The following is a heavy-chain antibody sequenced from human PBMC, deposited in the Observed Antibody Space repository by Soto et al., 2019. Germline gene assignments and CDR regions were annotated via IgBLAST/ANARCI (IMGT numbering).Heavy chain of an antibody. CDR1: GFTFSTYA. CDR2: IGGSGTPI. Sequence: GASLRLSCAVSGFTFSTYAMSWVRQAPGKGLEWVSYIGGSGTPIYYADSVKGRFTISKDNAQNSLYLQMNSLRAEDTAVYYCARDLMGYAMDVWGQGTTVTVSS. J-gene: IGHJ6*02. CDR3: ARDLMGYAMDV. V-gene: IGHV3-48*03. D-gene: IGHD2-8*01.